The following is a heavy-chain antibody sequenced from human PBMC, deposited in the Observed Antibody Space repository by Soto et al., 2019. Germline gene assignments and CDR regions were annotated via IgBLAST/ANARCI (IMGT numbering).Heavy chain of an antibody. CDR2: IRGGGDAT. D-gene: IGHD3-10*01. CDR1: GFTFSCYA. J-gene: IGHJ2*01. CDR3: ARKVSGSTGRPDLWYFDL. Sequence: EVQLLDSGGGLVQPGGSLRLSCSASGFTFSCYALTWVRQAPGKGLGWVSAIRGGGDATFYGDSVKGRFTISRDNSKNTLYLQMNTLRAEDTAVYYCARKVSGSTGRPDLWYFDLWGRGTLVTVSS. V-gene: IGHV3-23*01.